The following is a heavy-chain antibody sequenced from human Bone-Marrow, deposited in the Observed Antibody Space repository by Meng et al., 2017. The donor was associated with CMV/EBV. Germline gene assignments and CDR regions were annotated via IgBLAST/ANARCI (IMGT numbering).Heavy chain of an antibody. CDR3: ARGCIAALSAASLGY. CDR2: MNPNSGNT. CDR1: GYTFTSYD. V-gene: IGHV1-8*01. Sequence: ASVKVSCKASGYTFTSYDINWVRQATGQGLEWMGWMNPNSGNTGYAQKFQGRVTMTRNTSISTAYMELSRLRSDDTAVYYCARGCIAALSAASLGYWGQGTLVTVSS. D-gene: IGHD6-6*01. J-gene: IGHJ4*02.